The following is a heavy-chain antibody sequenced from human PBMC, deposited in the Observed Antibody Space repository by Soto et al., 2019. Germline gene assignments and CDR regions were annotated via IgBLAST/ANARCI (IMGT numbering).Heavy chain of an antibody. CDR3: ARTYSSSWSPFDY. Sequence: SETLSLTCAVYGGSFSGYYWSWIRKPPGKGLEWIGEINQSGSTNYNPSLKSRVTISVDTSKNQFSLKLSSVTAADTGVYYCARTYSSSWSPFDYWGQGTQVTVSS. D-gene: IGHD6-13*01. J-gene: IGHJ4*02. CDR1: GGSFSGYY. V-gene: IGHV4-34*01. CDR2: INQSGST.